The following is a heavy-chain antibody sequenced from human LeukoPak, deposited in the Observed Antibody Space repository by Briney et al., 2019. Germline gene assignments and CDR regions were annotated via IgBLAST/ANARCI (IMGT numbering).Heavy chain of an antibody. V-gene: IGHV5-51*01. CDR2: IYPGDSDT. D-gene: IGHD2-2*02. Sequence: GESLKISCKGSGYSFTSYWIGWVRQMPGKGLEWMGIIYPGDSDTRYSPSFQGQVTISADRSISTAYLQWSSLKASDTAMYYCARQNIVVVPAAIDAGISPLYYYYMDVWGKGTTVTVSS. CDR1: GYSFTSYW. J-gene: IGHJ6*03. CDR3: ARQNIVVVPAAIDAGISPLYYYYMDV.